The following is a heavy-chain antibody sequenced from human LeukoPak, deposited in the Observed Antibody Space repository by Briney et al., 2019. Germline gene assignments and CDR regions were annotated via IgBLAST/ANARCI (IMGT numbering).Heavy chain of an antibody. D-gene: IGHD3-10*01. CDR3: ARQLLWFGESTNWFDP. CDR1: GGSFTGYY. J-gene: IGHJ5*02. V-gene: IGHV4-34*01. Sequence: SETLSLTSAVYGGSFTGYYWSWIRQPPGKGLEWIGEMNDSGSTKYNPSLKSRVTISVDTSKNQFSLKLSSVTAADTAVYYCARQLLWFGESTNWFDPWGQGTLVTVSS. CDR2: MNDSGST.